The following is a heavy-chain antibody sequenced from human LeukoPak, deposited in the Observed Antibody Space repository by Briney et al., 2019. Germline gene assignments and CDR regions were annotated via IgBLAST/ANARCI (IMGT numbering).Heavy chain of an antibody. V-gene: IGHV1-18*01. CDR3: ARGYYSGGSSYYPEFDY. J-gene: IGHJ4*02. Sequence: GASVKVSCKASVYTFSSYGISWVRQAPGQGLEWMGWISAYNGNTNYAQKLQGRVTMTTDTSTSTAYMELRSLRSDDTAVYYCARGYYSGGSSYYPEFDYWGQGTLVTVSS. CDR2: ISAYNGNT. D-gene: IGHD2-15*01. CDR1: VYTFSSYG.